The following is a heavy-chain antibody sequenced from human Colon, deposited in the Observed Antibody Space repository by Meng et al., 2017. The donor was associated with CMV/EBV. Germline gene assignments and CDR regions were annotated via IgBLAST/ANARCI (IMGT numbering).Heavy chain of an antibody. Sequence: ESLKISCFASGLTLSRYWMHWVRQVPGEGPMWVARISHDRDNAIYADSVKGRFTDSRDSTRNIVYLQMNSLRVDDTAIYFCVRDVPGDIDYIFDYWGQGAQVTVSS. D-gene: IGHD4-11*01. CDR2: ISHDRDNA. J-gene: IGHJ4*02. CDR3: VRDVPGDIDYIFDY. CDR1: GLTLSRYW. V-gene: IGHV3-74*01.